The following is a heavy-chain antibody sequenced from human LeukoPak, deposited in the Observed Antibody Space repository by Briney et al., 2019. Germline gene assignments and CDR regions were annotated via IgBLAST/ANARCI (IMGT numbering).Heavy chain of an antibody. CDR1: GFTFSSYG. CDR3: ARDVGWSATGGAFDI. D-gene: IGHD2-15*01. V-gene: IGHV3-30*03. CDR2: ISYDGSNK. Sequence: GRSLRLSCAASGFTFSSYGMHWVRQAPGKGLEWVAVISYDGSNKYYADSVKGRFTISRDNAKNSLYLQMNSLRAEDTAVYYCARDVGWSATGGAFDIWGQGTMVTVSS. J-gene: IGHJ3*02.